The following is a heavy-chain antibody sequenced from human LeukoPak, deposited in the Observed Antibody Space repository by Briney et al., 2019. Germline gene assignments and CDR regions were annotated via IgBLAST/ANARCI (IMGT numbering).Heavy chain of an antibody. CDR1: GFTFGDYA. J-gene: IGHJ4*02. CDR3: TRDGPYSSGWYDVLRAPKYYFDY. Sequence: GGSLRLSCTASGFTFGDYAMSWVRQAPGKGLEWVGFIRSKAYGGTTEYAASVKGRFTISRDDPKSIAYLQMNSLKTEDTAVYYCTRDGPYSSGWYDVLRAPKYYFDYWGQGTLVTVSS. V-gene: IGHV3-49*04. D-gene: IGHD6-19*01. CDR2: IRSKAYGGTT.